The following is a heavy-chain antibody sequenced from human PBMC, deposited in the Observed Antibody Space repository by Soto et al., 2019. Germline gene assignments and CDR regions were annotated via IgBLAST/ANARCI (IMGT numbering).Heavy chain of an antibody. Sequence: EVQLAESGGGLAQPGGSLRLSCAASGFTLSGYAMDWVRQAPGKGLEYVSGICSNGVGKYYANSVQGRFTISRDNSKNTVYLQMGSLRPEDMAVYYCARRARPDFYYMDVWGKGTTVTVSS. J-gene: IGHJ6*03. CDR1: GFTLSGYA. V-gene: IGHV3-64*01. CDR2: ICSNGVGK. D-gene: IGHD6-6*01. CDR3: ARRARPDFYYMDV.